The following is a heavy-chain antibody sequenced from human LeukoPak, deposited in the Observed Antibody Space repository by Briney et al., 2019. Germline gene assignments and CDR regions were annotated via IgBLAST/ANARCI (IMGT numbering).Heavy chain of an antibody. Sequence: XXSLRLSCAAXXFIFSTYWMHWVRQAPGKGLVWVSRINSDGSSTSYADSVKGRFTISRDNAKNTLYLQMNSLRAEDTAVYYCARDRYGVDYWGQGTLVTVSS. CDR1: XFIFSTYW. CDR3: ARDRYGVDY. CDR2: INSDGSST. V-gene: IGHV3-74*01. D-gene: IGHD4-17*01. J-gene: IGHJ4*02.